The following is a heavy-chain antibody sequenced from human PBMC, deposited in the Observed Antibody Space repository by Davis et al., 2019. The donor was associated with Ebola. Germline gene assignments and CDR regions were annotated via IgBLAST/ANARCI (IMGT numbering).Heavy chain of an antibody. V-gene: IGHV1-69*13. Sequence: SVKVSCKASGGTFSSYAISWVRQAPGQGLEWMGGIIPIFGTANYAQKFQGRVTITADESTSTAYMELSSLRSEDTAVYYCARGWDDSTHLHYYYYYGMDVWGQGTTVTVSS. CDR1: GGTFSSYA. J-gene: IGHJ6*02. CDR3: ARGWDDSTHLHYYYYYGMDV. CDR2: IIPIFGTA. D-gene: IGHD3-22*01.